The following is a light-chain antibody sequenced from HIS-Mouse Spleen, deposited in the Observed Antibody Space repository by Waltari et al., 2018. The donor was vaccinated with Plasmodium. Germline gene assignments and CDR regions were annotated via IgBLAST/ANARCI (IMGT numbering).Light chain of an antibody. CDR1: QSVSSN. Sequence: EIVMTQSPATLSVSPGERANLSCRASQSVSSNLAWYQQKPGQAPRLLIYGASTRATGIPARFSGSGSGTEFTRTISSLQSEDFAVYYCQQYNNWSFTFGPGTKVDIK. CDR2: GAS. V-gene: IGKV3-15*01. CDR3: QQYNNWSFT. J-gene: IGKJ3*01.